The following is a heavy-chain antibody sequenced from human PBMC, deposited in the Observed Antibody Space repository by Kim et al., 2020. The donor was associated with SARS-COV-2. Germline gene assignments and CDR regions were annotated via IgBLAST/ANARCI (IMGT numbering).Heavy chain of an antibody. CDR3: ARALIAVAGTFDY. J-gene: IGHJ4*02. V-gene: IGHV4-34*01. Sequence: YNPSLKSRVTISVDTSKNQFSLKLSSVTAADTAVYYCARALIAVAGTFDYWGQGTLVTVSS. D-gene: IGHD6-19*01.